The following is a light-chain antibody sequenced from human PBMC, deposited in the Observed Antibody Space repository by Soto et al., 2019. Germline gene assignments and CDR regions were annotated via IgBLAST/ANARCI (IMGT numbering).Light chain of an antibody. V-gene: IGLV2-14*01. Sequence: QSVLTQPASVSGSPGQSITISCTGTNSDIGAYNYVSWYQQHPGKAPKLMIYDVTNRPSGVSDRFSGSKSGNTASLTISGLQAEDEADYYCCSYAGRSTYVLGTGTKVTVL. CDR2: DVT. CDR1: NSDIGAYNY. J-gene: IGLJ1*01. CDR3: CSYAGRSTYV.